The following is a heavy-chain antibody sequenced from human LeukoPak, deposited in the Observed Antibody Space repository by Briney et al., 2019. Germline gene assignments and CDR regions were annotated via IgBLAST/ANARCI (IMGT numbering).Heavy chain of an antibody. CDR3: ARDYYDSSGLNFDY. J-gene: IGHJ4*02. D-gene: IGHD3-22*01. CDR1: GGTFSSYA. Sequence: SVKVSCKASGGTFSSYAISWVRQAPGQGLEWMGRIIAIFVRANYAQKFQGRVTITTDESTNTAYMELSSPRSEDTAVYYCARDYYDSSGLNFDYWGQGTLVTVSS. CDR2: IIAIFVRA. V-gene: IGHV1-69*05.